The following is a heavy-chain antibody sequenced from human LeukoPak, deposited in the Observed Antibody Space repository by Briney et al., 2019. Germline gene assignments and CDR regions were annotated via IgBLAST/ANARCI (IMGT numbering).Heavy chain of an antibody. V-gene: IGHV3-23*01. CDR1: GFSFSSLA. D-gene: IGHD6-13*01. Sequence: GGSLRLSCTASGFSFSSLAMTWVRQAPGKGLEWVSTIRSNGETTYNADSVKGRFTISRDNSKNTLYLEWNSLRVEDTATFYCAKGQELDDGVFDSWGQGTMVTVSS. CDR3: AKGQELDDGVFDS. CDR2: IRSNGETT. J-gene: IGHJ4*02.